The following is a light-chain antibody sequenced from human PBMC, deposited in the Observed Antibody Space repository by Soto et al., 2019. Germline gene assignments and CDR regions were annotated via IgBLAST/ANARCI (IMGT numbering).Light chain of an antibody. J-gene: IGKJ2*03. CDR3: QQRTTWPPFS. CDR1: QSINSY. CDR2: EAS. V-gene: IGKV3-11*01. Sequence: EIVLTQSPATLSLSPGERATLSCRASQSINSYLAWFQQKPGQPPKLLIYEASNRAAGIPARFSGSGSGTDFTLTISSLEPEDFAVYYCQQRTTWPPFSFGQGTKLEFK.